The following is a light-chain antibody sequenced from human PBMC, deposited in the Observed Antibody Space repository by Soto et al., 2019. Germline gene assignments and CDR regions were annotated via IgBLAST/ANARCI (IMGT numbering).Light chain of an antibody. V-gene: IGKV1-6*01. Sequence: AIQMTQSPSSLSASVGDRVTITCRASQGIRNDLGWYQQKPGKAPKLLIYAASSLQSGVPSRFSGSGSGTDFTLTISSLQTEDFGTYYCLQDYNYPWTFGQGTKVEIK. CDR1: QGIRND. CDR2: AAS. CDR3: LQDYNYPWT. J-gene: IGKJ1*01.